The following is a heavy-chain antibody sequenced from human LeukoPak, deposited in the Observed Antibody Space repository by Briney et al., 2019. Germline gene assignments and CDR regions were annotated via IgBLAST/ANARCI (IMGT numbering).Heavy chain of an antibody. CDR3: ARDCTNAGSSMDV. D-gene: IGHD2-8*01. CDR1: GGSISSYY. Sequence: SETLSLTCTVSGGSISSYYWSWIRQPPGKGLEWIGYIYYSGSTNYNPSLKSRVTISVDTSKNQFSLKLSSVTAADTAVYYCARDCTNAGSSMDVWGQGTTVTVSS. V-gene: IGHV4-59*01. CDR2: IYYSGST. J-gene: IGHJ6*02.